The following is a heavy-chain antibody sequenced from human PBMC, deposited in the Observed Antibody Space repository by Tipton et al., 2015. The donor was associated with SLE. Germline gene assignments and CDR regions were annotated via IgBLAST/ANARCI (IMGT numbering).Heavy chain of an antibody. D-gene: IGHD1-14*01. CDR2: IYSGGST. Sequence: LSLTCTVSGGSISSSSYYWGWIRQPPGKGLEWVSVIYSGGSTYYADSVKGRFTISRDNSKNTLYLQMNSLRAEDTAVYYCAKSEPPDDYWGQGTLVTVSS. CDR3: AKSEPPDDY. CDR1: GGSISSSSYY. J-gene: IGHJ4*02. V-gene: IGHV3-53*05.